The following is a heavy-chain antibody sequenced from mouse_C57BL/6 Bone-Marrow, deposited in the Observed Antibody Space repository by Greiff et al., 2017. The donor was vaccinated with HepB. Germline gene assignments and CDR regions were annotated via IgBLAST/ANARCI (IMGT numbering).Heavy chain of an antibody. D-gene: IGHD4-1*01. CDR1: GYTFTSYW. J-gene: IGHJ1*03. CDR2: IHPNSGST. CDR3: ARSSQLTGTSWYFDV. V-gene: IGHV1-64*01. Sequence: QVQLQQSGAELVKPGASVKLSCKASGYTFTSYWMHWVKQRPGQGLEWIGMIHPNSGSTNYNEKFKSKATLTVDKSSSTAYMQLSSLTSEDSAVYYCARSSQLTGTSWYFDVWGTGTTVTVSS.